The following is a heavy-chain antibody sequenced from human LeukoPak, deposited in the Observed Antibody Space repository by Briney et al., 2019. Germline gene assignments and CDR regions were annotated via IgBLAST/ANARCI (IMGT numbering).Heavy chain of an antibody. V-gene: IGHV4-34*01. D-gene: IGHD3-22*01. CDR2: INHSGST. Sequence: SETLSLTCAVYGGSFSGYYWSWIRQPPGKGLEWIGEINHSGSTNYNPSLKSRVTISVDTSKNQFSLKLSSVTAADTAVYYCARDPSGYFNYWGQGTLATVSS. CDR1: GGSFSGYY. CDR3: ARDPSGYFNY. J-gene: IGHJ4*02.